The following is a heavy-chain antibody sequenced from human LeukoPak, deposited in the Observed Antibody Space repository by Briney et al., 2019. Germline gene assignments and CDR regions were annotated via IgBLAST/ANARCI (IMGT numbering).Heavy chain of an antibody. CDR1: GGSITSYY. CDR3: ARGSQRITVFGVFTDY. D-gene: IGHD3-3*01. CDR2: VYYTGST. V-gene: IGHV4-59*01. Sequence: SETLSLTCTVSGGSITSYYLSWIRQPPGKGLEWIGYVYYTGSTNYNPSLKSRVTISVDTSKNHFSLELSSVTAADTAVYYCARGSQRITVFGVFTDYWGQGTLVTVSS. J-gene: IGHJ4*02.